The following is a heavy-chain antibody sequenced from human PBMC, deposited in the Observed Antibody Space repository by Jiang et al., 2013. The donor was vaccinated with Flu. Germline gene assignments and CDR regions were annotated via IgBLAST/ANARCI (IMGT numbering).Heavy chain of an antibody. J-gene: IGHJ6*02. Sequence: EWMGIIYPGDSDTRYSPSFQGQVTISADKSISTAYLQWSSLKASDTAMYYCARHGSDSGVDTAMVGDPSSEGSYGMDVWGQGTTVTVSS. D-gene: IGHD5-18*01. V-gene: IGHV5-51*01. CDR3: ARHGSDSGVDTAMVGDPSSEGSYGMDV. CDR2: IYPGDSDT.